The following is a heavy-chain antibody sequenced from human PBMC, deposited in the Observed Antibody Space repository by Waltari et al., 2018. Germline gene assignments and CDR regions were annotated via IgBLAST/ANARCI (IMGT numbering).Heavy chain of an antibody. D-gene: IGHD6-6*01. V-gene: IGHV3-48*04. J-gene: IGHJ3*02. CDR3: ARDRWGYSSSSANAFDI. CDR1: GFTFSSYS. Sequence: EVQLVESGGGLVQPGGSLRLSCAASGFTFSSYSMNWVRQAPGKGLEWVSYISSSSSTIYYADSVKGRFTISRDNAKNSLYLQMNSLRAEDTAVYYCARDRWGYSSSSANAFDIWGQGTMVTVSS. CDR2: ISSSSSTI.